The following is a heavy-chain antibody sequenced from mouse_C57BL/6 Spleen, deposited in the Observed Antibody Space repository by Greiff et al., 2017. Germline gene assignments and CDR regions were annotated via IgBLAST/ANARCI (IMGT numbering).Heavy chain of an antibody. CDR1: GYTFTSYW. CDR3: AREVLRDYAMDY. CDR2: IDPSDRYT. V-gene: IGHV1-50*01. Sequence: QVQLQQSGAELVKPGASVKLSCKASGYTFTSYWMQWVKQRPGQGLEWIGEIDPSDRYTNYNQKFKGKATLTVDTSSSTAYMQLSSLTSEDSAVYYCAREVLRDYAMDYWGQGTSVTVSS. D-gene: IGHD1-1*01. J-gene: IGHJ4*01.